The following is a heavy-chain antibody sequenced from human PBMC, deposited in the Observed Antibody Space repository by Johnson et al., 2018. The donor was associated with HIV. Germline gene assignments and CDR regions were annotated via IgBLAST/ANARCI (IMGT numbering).Heavy chain of an antibody. J-gene: IGHJ3*02. CDR1: GFTFDDYA. D-gene: IGHD3-3*01. Sequence: EVQLVESGGGLVQPGRSLRLSCAASGFTFDDYAMHWVRQAPGKGLEWVSGISWNSGSIGYADSVKGRFSISRDNAKNSLYLQMNSLRAGDTALYYCVRAQFLEWLFFDAFDIWGQGTMVTVSS. CDR3: VRAQFLEWLFFDAFDI. CDR2: ISWNSGSI. V-gene: IGHV3-9*01.